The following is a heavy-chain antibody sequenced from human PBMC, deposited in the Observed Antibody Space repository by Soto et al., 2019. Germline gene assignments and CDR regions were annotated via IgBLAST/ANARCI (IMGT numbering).Heavy chain of an antibody. CDR3: ARHFSVDYFDY. J-gene: IGHJ4*02. V-gene: IGHV4-39*01. Sequence: QLQLQESGPGLVKPSETLSLTYTVSGDSITSNSYFWAWIRQPPGKGLEWIGSIYYSGTTYYNPSLKSRVTISVDRSKNQFSLKLSSVTAADTAVYYCARHFSVDYFDYWGQGALVTVSS. CDR2: IYYSGTT. CDR1: GDSITSNSYF.